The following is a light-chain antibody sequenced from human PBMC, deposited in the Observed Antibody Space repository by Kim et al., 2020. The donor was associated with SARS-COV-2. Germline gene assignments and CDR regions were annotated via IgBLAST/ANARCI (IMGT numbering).Light chain of an antibody. V-gene: IGLV1-51*01. CDR1: SSNIGNNY. Sequence: QAVVTQPPSVSAAPGQKVTISCSGSSSNIGNNYVSWYQQFPGTAPKLLISDNNKRPSGIPDRFSGSKSATSATLGITGLQTGDEADYYCGTWDDSLSAWVFGGGTQLTVL. J-gene: IGLJ3*02. CDR3: GTWDDSLSAWV. CDR2: DNN.